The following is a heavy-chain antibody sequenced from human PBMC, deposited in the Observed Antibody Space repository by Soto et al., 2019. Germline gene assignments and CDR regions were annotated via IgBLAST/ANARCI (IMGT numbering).Heavy chain of an antibody. CDR3: ARTRSAMSPLFDY. J-gene: IGHJ4*02. Sequence: QVQLVESGGGVVQPGRSLRLSCAASGFTFSSYAMHWVRHAPGKGLEWVAVISYDGSNKYYADSVKGRFTISRDNSKNTLYLQMNSLRAEDTAVYYCARTRSAMSPLFDYWGQGTLVTVSS. CDR2: ISYDGSNK. V-gene: IGHV3-30-3*01. D-gene: IGHD6-6*01. CDR1: GFTFSSYA.